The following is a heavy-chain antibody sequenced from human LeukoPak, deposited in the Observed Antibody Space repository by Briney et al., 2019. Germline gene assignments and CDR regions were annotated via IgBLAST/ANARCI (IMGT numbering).Heavy chain of an antibody. D-gene: IGHD1-14*01. J-gene: IGHJ3*02. CDR1: GFTFSNYA. V-gene: IGHV3-23*01. CDR3: AREPWEPIDPGAFDI. Sequence: SGGSLRLSCAASGFTFSNYAMSWVRQAPGKGLDWVSAIFGSGVTTYYADSVKGRFTISRDNAKNSLYLHMNSLRAEDTAVYYCAREPWEPIDPGAFDIWGQGTMVTVSS. CDR2: IFGSGVTT.